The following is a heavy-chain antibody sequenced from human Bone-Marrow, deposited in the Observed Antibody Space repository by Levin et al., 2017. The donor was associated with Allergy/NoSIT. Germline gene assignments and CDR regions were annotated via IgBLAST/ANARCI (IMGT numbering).Heavy chain of an antibody. CDR3: ARLVGATD. CDR1: GFTFSFYA. D-gene: IGHD1-26*01. Sequence: GGSLRLSCAASGFTFSFYAMTWVRQAPGKGLEWVAVINGNDGTTHYADSVKGRFTISRDNSKNTLYLEMKGLRAEDTATYYCARLVGATDWGQGTLVTVSS. J-gene: IGHJ4*02. V-gene: IGHV3-23*01. CDR2: INGNDGTT.